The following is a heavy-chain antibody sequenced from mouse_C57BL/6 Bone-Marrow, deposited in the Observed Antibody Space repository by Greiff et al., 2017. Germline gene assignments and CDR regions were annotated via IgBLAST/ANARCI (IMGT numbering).Heavy chain of an antibody. Sequence: EVKLVESEGGLVQPGSSMKLSCTASGFTFSDYYMPWVRQVPEKGLEWVAKINSDGSSTYYLEYLKSSFIISRDNAKTILYLQLSSLKSEDTATYYCARVYYGCVFFDYWGQGTTLTVSS. CDR2: INSDGSST. V-gene: IGHV5-16*01. CDR3: ARVYYGCVFFDY. J-gene: IGHJ2*01. CDR1: GFTFSDYY. D-gene: IGHD2-2*01.